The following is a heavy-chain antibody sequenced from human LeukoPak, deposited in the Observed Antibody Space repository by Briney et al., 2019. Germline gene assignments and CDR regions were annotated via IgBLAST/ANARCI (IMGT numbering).Heavy chain of an antibody. CDR3: ARVREDDYDSSGPSDAFDI. CDR2: VSYSGNT. V-gene: IGHV4-39*07. CDR1: GGSITSISYY. D-gene: IGHD3-22*01. J-gene: IGHJ3*02. Sequence: PSETLSLTCAVSGGSITSISYYWGWIRQPPGKGLQWIVSVSYSGNTYYNPSLKSRFTISVDTSKNQFSLKLSSVTAADTAVYHCARVREDDYDSSGPSDAFDIWGQGTMVTVSS.